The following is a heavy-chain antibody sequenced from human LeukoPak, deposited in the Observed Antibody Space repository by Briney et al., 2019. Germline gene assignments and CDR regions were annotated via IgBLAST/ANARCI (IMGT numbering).Heavy chain of an antibody. J-gene: IGHJ6*03. CDR3: ARVAYGDYSYYYMDV. V-gene: IGHV3-20*04. CDR2: INSNGGST. Sequence: GGSMRLSCAASGCTFYGYGLSWVRQAPGKGLEWFSGINSNGGSTGYADSVKGRFTISRDNAKSSLYLQMNSLRAEDTALYYCARVAYGDYSYYYMDVWGKGTTVTVSS. D-gene: IGHD4-17*01. CDR1: GCTFYGYG.